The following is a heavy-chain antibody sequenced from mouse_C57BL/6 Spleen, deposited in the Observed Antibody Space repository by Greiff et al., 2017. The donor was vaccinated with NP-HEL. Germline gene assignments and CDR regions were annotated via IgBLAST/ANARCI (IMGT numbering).Heavy chain of an antibody. V-gene: IGHV5-17*01. CDR2: ISSGSSTI. CDR1: GFTFSDYG. CDR3: ARERIYYGNLYPMDS. D-gene: IGHD2-1*01. Sequence: EVQVVESGGGLVKPGGSLKLSCAASGFTFSDYGMHWVRQAPEKGLEWVAYISSGSSTIYYADTVKGRFTISRDNAKNTLFLQMTSLRSQDTAMYYCARERIYYGNLYPMDSRGQGTSAPVPS. J-gene: IGHJ4*01.